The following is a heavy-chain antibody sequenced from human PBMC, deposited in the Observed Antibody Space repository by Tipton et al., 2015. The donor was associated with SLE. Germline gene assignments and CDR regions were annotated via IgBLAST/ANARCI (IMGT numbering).Heavy chain of an antibody. CDR3: AREGLDNGMDV. J-gene: IGHJ6*02. CDR2: IYTSGST. D-gene: IGHD2-2*03. V-gene: IGHV4-59*01. Sequence: TLSLTCAVYGGSFSGYYWSWIRQPPGKGLEWIGYIYTSGSTNYNPSLKSRVTISVDTSKNQFSLKLSSVTAADTAVYYCAREGLDNGMDVWGQGTTVTVSS. CDR1: GGSFSGYY.